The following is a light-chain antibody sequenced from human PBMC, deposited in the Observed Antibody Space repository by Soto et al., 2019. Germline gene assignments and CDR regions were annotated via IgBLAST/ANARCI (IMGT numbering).Light chain of an antibody. J-gene: IGKJ4*01. CDR3: QQYSGSPLT. CDR1: QSVSSNY. CDR2: GAA. V-gene: IGKV3-20*01. Sequence: EIVLTQSPGTLSLSPGERATLSCRASQSVSSNYLAWYQQKPGQAPRLLIYGAAHRATGIPDRFSGSGSGTDFTLTISRLEPEDFAVYYCQQYSGSPLTFGGGTKVEIK.